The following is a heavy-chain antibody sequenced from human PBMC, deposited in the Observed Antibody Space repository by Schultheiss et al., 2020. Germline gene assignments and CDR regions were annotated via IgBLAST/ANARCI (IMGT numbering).Heavy chain of an antibody. CDR3: ANFGRVKVGSQVPDC. V-gene: IGHV1-2*02. J-gene: IGHJ4*02. D-gene: IGHD1-26*01. CDR1: GYIFTAFY. CDR2: INPKSGGT. Sequence: ASVKVSCKASGYIFTAFYMHWVRQAPGQGLEWMGWINPKSGGTKYAPKFEDRVAMTRDTSVSTAYMELSSLRTDDTAVYYCANFGRVKVGSQVPDCWGQGTLVTVSS.